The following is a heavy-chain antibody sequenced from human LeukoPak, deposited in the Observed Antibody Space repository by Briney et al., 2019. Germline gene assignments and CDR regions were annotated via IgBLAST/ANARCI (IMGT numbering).Heavy chain of an antibody. J-gene: IGHJ6*02. CDR2: IYYSGST. CDR3: TRYYYDSSGYSYYYYYGMDV. Sequence: SETLSLTCTVSGGSISSGGYYWSWIRQHPGEGLEWIGYIYYSGSTYYNPSLKSRVTISVDTSKNQFSLKLSSVTAADTAVYYCTRYYYDSSGYSYYYYYGMDVWGQGPTVTVSS. CDR1: GGSISSGGYY. D-gene: IGHD3-22*01. V-gene: IGHV4-31*03.